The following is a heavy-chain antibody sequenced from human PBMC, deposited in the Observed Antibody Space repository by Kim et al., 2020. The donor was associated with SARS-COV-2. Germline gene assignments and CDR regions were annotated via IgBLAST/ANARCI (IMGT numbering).Heavy chain of an antibody. J-gene: IGHJ2*01. CDR3: AREGAYGWFGELLYGSYW. CDR2: IYYSGST. CDR1: GGSISSYY. Sequence: GSLSLTCTVSGGSISSYYWSWIRQPPGKGLEWIGYIYYSGSTNYNPSLKSRVTISVDTSKNQFSLKLSSVTAADTAVYYCAREGAYGWFGELLYGSYW. V-gene: IGHV4-59*13. D-gene: IGHD3-10*01.